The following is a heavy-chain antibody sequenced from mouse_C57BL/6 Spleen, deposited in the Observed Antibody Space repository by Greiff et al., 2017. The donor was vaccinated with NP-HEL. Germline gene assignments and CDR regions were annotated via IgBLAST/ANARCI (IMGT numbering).Heavy chain of an antibody. D-gene: IGHD1-1*01. CDR3: ARRAHYYGSSYWYFDV. J-gene: IGHJ1*03. Sequence: QVQLKESGAELVRPGTSVKMSCKASGYTFTNYWIGWAKQRPGHGLEWIGDIYPGGGYTNYNEKFKGKATLTADKSSSTAYMQFSSLTSEDSAIYYCARRAHYYGSSYWYFDVWGTGTTVTVSS. CDR1: GYTFTNYW. CDR2: IYPGGGYT. V-gene: IGHV1-63*01.